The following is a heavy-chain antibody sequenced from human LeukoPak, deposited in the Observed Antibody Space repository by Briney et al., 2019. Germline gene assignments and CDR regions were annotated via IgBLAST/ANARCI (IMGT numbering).Heavy chain of an antibody. CDR2: IYYSGST. J-gene: IGHJ6*02. V-gene: IGHV4-59*08. CDR3: ARLGLDILTGYRNYYYYGMDV. CDR1: GGSISSYY. Sequence: SETLSLTCTVSGGSISSYYWSWIRQPPGKGLEWIGYIYYSGSTNYNPSLKSRVTISVDTSKNQFSLKLSSVTAADTAVYYCARLGLDILTGYRNYYYYGMDVWGQGTTVTVSS. D-gene: IGHD3-9*01.